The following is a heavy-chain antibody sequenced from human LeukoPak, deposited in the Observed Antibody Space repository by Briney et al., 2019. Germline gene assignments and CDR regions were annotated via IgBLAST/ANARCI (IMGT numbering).Heavy chain of an antibody. CDR3: ARVKHYIWGSYRYVWFDP. CDR2: INHSGST. J-gene: IGHJ5*02. D-gene: IGHD3-16*02. Sequence: KSSETLSLTCAVYGGSFSGYYWSWIRQPPGKGLEWIGEINHSGSTNYNPSLKSRVTISVDTSKNQFSLKLSSVTDADTAVYYCARVKHYIWGSYRYVWFDPWGQGTLVTVSS. V-gene: IGHV4-34*01. CDR1: GGSFSGYY.